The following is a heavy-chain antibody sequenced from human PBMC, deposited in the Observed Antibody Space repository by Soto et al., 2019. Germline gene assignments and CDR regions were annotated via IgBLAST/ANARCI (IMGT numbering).Heavy chain of an antibody. CDR3: ARGAGPTIYWYFDL. V-gene: IGHV3-30-3*01. Sequence: QVQLVESGGGVVQPGRSLRLSCAASGFTFSSYAMHWVRQAPGKGLEWVAVISYDGSNKYYADSVKGRFTISRDNSKNTRDLQMNSLRAEDTAVYYCARGAGPTIYWYFDLWGRGTLVTVSS. D-gene: IGHD1-26*01. CDR2: ISYDGSNK. CDR1: GFTFSSYA. J-gene: IGHJ2*01.